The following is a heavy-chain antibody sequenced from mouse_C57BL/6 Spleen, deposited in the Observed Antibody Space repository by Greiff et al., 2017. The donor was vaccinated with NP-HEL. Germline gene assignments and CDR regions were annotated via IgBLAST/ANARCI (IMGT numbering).Heavy chain of an antibody. D-gene: IGHD2-1*01. J-gene: IGHJ4*01. CDR1: GFTFSSYA. CDR2: ISDGGSYT. Sequence: DVKLVESGGGLVKPGGSLKLSCAASGFTFSSYAMSWVRQTPEKRLEWVATISDGGSYTYYPDNVKGRFTISRDNAKNNLYLQMSHLKSEDTAMYYCARDYGKGYAMDYWGQGTSVTVSS. V-gene: IGHV5-4*01. CDR3: ARDYGKGYAMDY.